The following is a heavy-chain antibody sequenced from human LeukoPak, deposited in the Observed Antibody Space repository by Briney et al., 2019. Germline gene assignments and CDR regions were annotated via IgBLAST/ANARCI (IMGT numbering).Heavy chain of an antibody. CDR1: GFTFSSYT. Sequence: GGSLRLSCAASGFTFSSYTMNWVRQAPGKGLEWVSSIADSSGYISYADSVKGRFTISRDNAKKPLYLQMTSLTAGDTAVYYCARDRGAYCGGDCYLGFDYWGRGTLVTVSS. CDR3: ARDRGAYCGGDCYLGFDY. D-gene: IGHD2-21*02. CDR2: IADSSGYI. V-gene: IGHV3-21*01. J-gene: IGHJ4*01.